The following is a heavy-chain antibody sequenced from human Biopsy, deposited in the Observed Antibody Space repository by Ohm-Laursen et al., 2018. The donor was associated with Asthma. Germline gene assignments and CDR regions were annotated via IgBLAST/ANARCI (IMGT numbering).Heavy chain of an antibody. J-gene: IGHJ6*02. CDR2: IIPIFGPT. CDR3: ARGYSGSDRIVYYYSGLEV. D-gene: IGHD5-12*01. CDR1: GYPFTDYY. V-gene: IGHV1-69*01. Sequence: SSVKVSCKASGYPFTDYYVHWVRQAPGQGLEWMGRIIPIFGPTNYAQKFQGRVTISADESTSTAYMELSSLSSEDTAVYYCARGYSGSDRIVYYYSGLEVWGQGTTVTVSS.